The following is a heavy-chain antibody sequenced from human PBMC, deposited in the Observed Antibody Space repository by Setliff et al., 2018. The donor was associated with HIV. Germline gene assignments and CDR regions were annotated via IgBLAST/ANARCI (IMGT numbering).Heavy chain of an antibody. V-gene: IGHV4-59*01. J-gene: IGHJ3*01. CDR1: GASLIYYY. Sequence: LSLTCSVSGASLIYYYWSWIRQPPGKGLEWIGFVDYSGDSNYNPSLQSRVTISRDPSKNQVSLTLTSATVADTALYYCARGPGGTVPKPLEAFDVWGQGALVTVSS. CDR3: ARGPGGTVPKPLEAFDV. CDR2: VDYSGDS. D-gene: IGHD1-1*01.